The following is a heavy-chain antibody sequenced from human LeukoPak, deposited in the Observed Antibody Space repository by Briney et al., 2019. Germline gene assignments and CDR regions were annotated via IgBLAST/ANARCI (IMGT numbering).Heavy chain of an antibody. CDR2: IRSKADTYAT. CDR1: GFTFSDSA. CDR3: TREYSSGWPFDF. D-gene: IGHD6-19*01. Sequence: GGSLRLSCAASGFTFSDSAIHWVRQATGKGLEWVGRIRSKADTYATTYAASLKGRYTISRDDSRNRAFLQMSSLRTEDTAVYYCTREYSSGWPFDFWGQGTLVTVSS. J-gene: IGHJ4*02. V-gene: IGHV3-73*01.